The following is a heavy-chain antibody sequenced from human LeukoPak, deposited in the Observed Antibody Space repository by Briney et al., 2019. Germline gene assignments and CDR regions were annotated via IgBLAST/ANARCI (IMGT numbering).Heavy chain of an antibody. J-gene: IGHJ6*03. V-gene: IGHV3-7*01. CDR1: GFTFSSYW. CDR3: AREAAVAEEAGVYYYYYMDV. CDR2: IKQDGSEK. D-gene: IGHD6-19*01. Sequence: PGGSLRLSCAASGFTFSSYWMSWVRQAPGKGLEWVANIKQDGSEKYYVDSVKGRFTISRDNAKNSLYLQMNSLRAEDTAVYYCAREAAVAEEAGVYYYYYMDVWGKGTTVTVSS.